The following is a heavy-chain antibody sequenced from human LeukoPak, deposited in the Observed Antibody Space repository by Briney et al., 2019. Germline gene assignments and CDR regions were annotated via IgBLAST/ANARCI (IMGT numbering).Heavy chain of an antibody. D-gene: IGHD2-2*01. Sequence: GGSLRLSCAASGFTFSSYAMSWVHQAPGKGLEWVSAISGSGGSTYYADSVKGRFTISRDNSKNTLYLQMNSLRAEDTAVYYCAKVSGNCSSTSCYLDFFDYWGQGTPVTVSS. CDR3: AKVSGNCSSTSCYLDFFDY. V-gene: IGHV3-23*01. CDR2: ISGSGGST. J-gene: IGHJ4*02. CDR1: GFTFSSYA.